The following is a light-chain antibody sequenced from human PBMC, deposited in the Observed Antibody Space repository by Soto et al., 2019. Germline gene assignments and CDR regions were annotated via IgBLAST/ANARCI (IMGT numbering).Light chain of an antibody. J-gene: IGLJ3*02. CDR3: QSYDFTLGAFWV. CDR1: SSNIGANYD. CDR2: GTS. Sequence: QSVLTQPPSVSAAPGQKVTISCSGSSSNIGANYDVHWYQQLPGTAPKLLIYGTSNRPSGVPDRFSGSKSGTSASLATTGLQAEDEAHYFCQSYDFTLGAFWVFGGGTKVTVL. V-gene: IGLV1-40*01.